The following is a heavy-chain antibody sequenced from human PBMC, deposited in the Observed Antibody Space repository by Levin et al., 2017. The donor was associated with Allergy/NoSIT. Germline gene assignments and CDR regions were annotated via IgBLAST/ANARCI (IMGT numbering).Heavy chain of an antibody. V-gene: IGHV3-30*18. J-gene: IGHJ4*02. Sequence: GGSLRLSCAASGFTFSSYGMHWVRQAPGKGLEWVAVISYDGSNKYYADSVKGRFTISRDNSKNTLYLQMNSLRAEDTAVYYCAKERIQLWPSWFDYWGQGTLVTVSS. CDR3: AKERIQLWPSWFDY. D-gene: IGHD5-18*01. CDR2: ISYDGSNK. CDR1: GFTFSSYG.